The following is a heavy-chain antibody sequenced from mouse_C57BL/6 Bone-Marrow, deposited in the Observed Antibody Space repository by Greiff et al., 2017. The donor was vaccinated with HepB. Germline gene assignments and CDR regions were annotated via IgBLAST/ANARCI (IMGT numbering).Heavy chain of an antibody. Sequence: QVQLQQPGAELVKPGASVKLSCKASGYTFTSYWMHWVKQRPGQGLEWIGMIHPNSGSTNYNEKFKSKATLTVDKSSSTAHMQLSSLTSEDSAVYYCARQDYGSSFFDYWGQGTTLTVSS. CDR1: GYTFTSYW. CDR3: ARQDYGSSFFDY. D-gene: IGHD1-1*01. V-gene: IGHV1-64*01. CDR2: IHPNSGST. J-gene: IGHJ2*01.